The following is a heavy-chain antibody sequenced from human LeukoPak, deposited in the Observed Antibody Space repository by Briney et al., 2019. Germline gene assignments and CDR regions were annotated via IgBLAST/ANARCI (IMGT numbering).Heavy chain of an antibody. J-gene: IGHJ3*02. CDR3: GSPRTFSGRNVLDM. CDR1: GFTFSTYW. D-gene: IGHD3-10*02. V-gene: IGHV3-74*01. CDR2: INSDGRTT. Sequence: GGSLRLSCAAAGFTFSTYWMHWVRQVPGKGLVWVSRINSDGRTTGYADSVKGRFTISRNNAKNTLYLQMNSLRVEDTAVYYCGSPRTFSGRNVLDMWGQGTMVTVSS.